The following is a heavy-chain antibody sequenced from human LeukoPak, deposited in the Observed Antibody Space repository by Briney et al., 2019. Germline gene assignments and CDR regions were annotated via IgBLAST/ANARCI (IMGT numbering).Heavy chain of an antibody. CDR2: INPNSGGT. CDR3: ARDRDDSSGYYRETLFDY. Sequence: SGESLKISCKGSGYSFTSYWIGWVRQAPGQGLEWMGWINPNSGGTNYAQKFQGRVTMTRDTSISTAYMELSRLRSDDTAVYYCARDRDDSSGYYRETLFDYWGQGTLVTVSS. V-gene: IGHV1-2*02. J-gene: IGHJ4*02. D-gene: IGHD3-22*01. CDR1: GYSFTSYW.